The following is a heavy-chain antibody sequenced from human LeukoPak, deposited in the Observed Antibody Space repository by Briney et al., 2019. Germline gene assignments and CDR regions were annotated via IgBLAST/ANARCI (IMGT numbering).Heavy chain of an antibody. Sequence: TSETLSLTCTVSGYSISSGYYWGWIRQPPGKGLEWIGSIYHSGSTYYNPSLKSRVTISVDTSKNQFSLKLSSVTAADTAVYYCARHLRDIVLMVYAPNWFDPWGQGTLVTVSS. CDR1: GYSISSGYY. CDR2: IYHSGST. V-gene: IGHV4-38-2*02. CDR3: ARHLRDIVLMVYAPNWFDP. J-gene: IGHJ5*02. D-gene: IGHD2-8*01.